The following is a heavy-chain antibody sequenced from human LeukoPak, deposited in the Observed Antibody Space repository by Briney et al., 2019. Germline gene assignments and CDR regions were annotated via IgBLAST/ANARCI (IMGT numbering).Heavy chain of an antibody. CDR1: GGSFSGYY. J-gene: IGHJ4*02. CDR2: INHSGST. D-gene: IGHD2-15*01. Sequence: SETLSLTCAVYGGSFSGYYWSWIRPPPGKGLEWIGEINHSGSTNYNPTLRSRVTISVDTSKNQFSLKLSSVTAAETAGYYCARGGSSSRSDYWGQGTLVTVSS. V-gene: IGHV4-34*01. CDR3: ARGGSSSRSDY.